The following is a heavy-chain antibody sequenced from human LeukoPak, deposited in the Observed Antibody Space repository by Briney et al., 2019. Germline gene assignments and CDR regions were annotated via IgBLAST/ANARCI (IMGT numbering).Heavy chain of an antibody. CDR3: AREMYSSSSPFDY. CDR2: INHSGST. D-gene: IGHD6-6*01. CDR1: GGSFSGYY. J-gene: IGHJ4*02. V-gene: IGHV4-34*01. Sequence: SETLSLTCAVYGGSFSGYYWSWIRQPPGKGLEWIGEINHSGSTNYNPSLKSRVTISVDRSKNQFSLKLSSVTAADTAVYYCAREMYSSSSPFDYWGQGTLVTVSS.